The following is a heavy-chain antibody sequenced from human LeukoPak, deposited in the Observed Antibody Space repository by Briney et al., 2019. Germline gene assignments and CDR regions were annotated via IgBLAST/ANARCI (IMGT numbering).Heavy chain of an antibody. V-gene: IGHV7-4-1*02. CDR2: INTNTENP. J-gene: IGHJ4*02. D-gene: IGHD2-15*01. Sequence: ASMKVSCKASGYTFTNYAINWVRQAPGQGLEWMGWINTNTENPTYAQGFAGRFVFSLDTSVSTAYLQITSLKAEDTAVYYCARDCSSASCYSHDYWGQGTLVTVSS. CDR1: GYTFTNYA. CDR3: ARDCSSASCYSHDY.